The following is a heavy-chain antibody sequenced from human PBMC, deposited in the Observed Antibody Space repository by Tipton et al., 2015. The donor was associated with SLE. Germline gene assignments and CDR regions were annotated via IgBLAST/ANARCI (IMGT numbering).Heavy chain of an antibody. D-gene: IGHD2-15*01. CDR3: AREVVAGSSDAFDI. V-gene: IGHV3-30*03. CDR1: GFTFSSYG. Sequence: SLRLSCAASGFTFSSYGMHWVRQAPGKGLEWVAVISYDGSNKYYADSVKGRFTISRDNSKNTLYLQMNSLRAEDTAVYYCAREVVAGSSDAFDIWGQGTMVTVSS. CDR2: ISYDGSNK. J-gene: IGHJ3*02.